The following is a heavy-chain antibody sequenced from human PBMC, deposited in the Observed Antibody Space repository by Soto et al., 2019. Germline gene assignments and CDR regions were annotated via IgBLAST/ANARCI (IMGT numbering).Heavy chain of an antibody. J-gene: IGHJ6*02. Sequence: GGSLRLSCAASGFTFSSYWMSWVRQAPGKGLEWVANIKQDGSEKYYVDSVKGRFTISRDNAKNSLYLQMNSLRAEDTAVYYGVRDRSIVPPGYYVMDVWGQGTTVTVSS. V-gene: IGHV3-7*03. D-gene: IGHD2-2*01. CDR2: IKQDGSEK. CDR3: VRDRSIVPPGYYVMDV. CDR1: GFTFSSYW.